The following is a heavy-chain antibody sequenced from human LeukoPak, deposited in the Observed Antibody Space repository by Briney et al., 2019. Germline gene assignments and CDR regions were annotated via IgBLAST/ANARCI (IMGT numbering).Heavy chain of an antibody. CDR3: AREQGYCSSTNCYGFDP. D-gene: IGHD2-2*01. V-gene: IGHV4-59*01. J-gene: IGHJ5*02. Sequence: PSETLSLTCAVSGGSISSYYWSWIRQPPGRGLEWIGSIHYSGSTSYNSSLKSRVTISIDTSKNQFSLKLSSVTPADTAVYYCAREQGYCSSTNCYGFDPWGREPWSPSPQ. CDR2: IHYSGST. CDR1: GGSISSYY.